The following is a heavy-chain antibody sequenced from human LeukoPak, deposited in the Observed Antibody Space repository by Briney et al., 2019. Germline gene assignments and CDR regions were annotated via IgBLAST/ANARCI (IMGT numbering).Heavy chain of an antibody. CDR2: MNPNSGNT. J-gene: IGHJ6*02. CDR1: GYTFTSYD. D-gene: IGHD5-18*01. V-gene: IGHV1-8*01. Sequence: ASVKVSCKASGYTFTSYDINWVRQATGQGLEWMGWMNPNSGNTGYAQKFQGRVTMTRNTSISTAYMELSSLRSEDTAVYYCAGGPPQLSVVPNYYYGMDVWGQGTTVTVSS. CDR3: AGGPPQLSVVPNYYYGMDV.